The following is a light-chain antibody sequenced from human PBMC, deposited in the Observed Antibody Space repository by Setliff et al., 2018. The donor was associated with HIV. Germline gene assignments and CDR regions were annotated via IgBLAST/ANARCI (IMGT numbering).Light chain of an antibody. J-gene: IGLJ1*01. CDR3: CSYAGSTTFYV. CDR2: EGS. V-gene: IGLV2-23*01. Sequence: QSALTQSASVSGSPGQSITISCTGTSSDVGSFNLVSWYQQHPGKAPRLMIYEGSKRPSGVSNRFSGSKSGNTASLTISGLQAEDEADYYCCSYAGSTTFYVFGTGTK. CDR1: SSDVGSFNL.